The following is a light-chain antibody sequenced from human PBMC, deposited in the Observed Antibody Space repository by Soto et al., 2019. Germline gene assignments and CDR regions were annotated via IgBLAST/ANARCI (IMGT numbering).Light chain of an antibody. CDR2: DIN. CDR1: SSDVGGYMY. CDR3: SSYTSSSTLYV. Sequence: QSALTQPAPVPGSPGQSITTSCIGTSSDVGGYMYVYCYQQYQGKAPNLMIYDINNRPLGVSNRFSGSKSGNTASLTISGLQAEDEADYYCSSYTSSSTLYVFGTGTKLTVL. J-gene: IGLJ1*01. V-gene: IGLV2-14*01.